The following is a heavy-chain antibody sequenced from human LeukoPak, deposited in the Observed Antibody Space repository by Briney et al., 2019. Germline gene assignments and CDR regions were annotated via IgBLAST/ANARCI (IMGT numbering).Heavy chain of an antibody. D-gene: IGHD3-10*01. J-gene: IGHJ6*03. CDR1: GGSFSGYY. CDR3: ARLRALYYYGSGSYYNFRYYYYYMDV. Sequence: SETLSLTCAVSGGSFSGYYWSGIRHPPGKGLEWMWEINHSVSTNYNPSLKRPVTISAETSTNQCSLKLSSVTAEDTAVYYCARLRALYYYGSGSYYNFRYYYYYMDVWGKGTTVTVSS. V-gene: IGHV4-34*01. CDR2: INHSVST.